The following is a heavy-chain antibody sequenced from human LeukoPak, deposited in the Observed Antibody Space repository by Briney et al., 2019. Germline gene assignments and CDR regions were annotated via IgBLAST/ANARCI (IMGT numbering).Heavy chain of an antibody. CDR2: IYYSGST. D-gene: IGHD6-19*01. Sequence: PSQTLSLTCTVSGGSISIGGYYWSWIRQHPGKGLEWIGYIYYSGSTYYNPSLKSRVTISVDTSKNQFSLKLSSVTAADTAVYYCARALGDSSGWYYFDYWGQGTLVTVSS. CDR1: GGSISIGGYY. J-gene: IGHJ4*02. V-gene: IGHV4-31*03. CDR3: ARALGDSSGWYYFDY.